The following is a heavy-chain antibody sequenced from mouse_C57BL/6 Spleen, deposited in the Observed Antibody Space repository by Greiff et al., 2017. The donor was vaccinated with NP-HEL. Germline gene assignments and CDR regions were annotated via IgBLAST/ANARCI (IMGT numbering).Heavy chain of an antibody. D-gene: IGHD2-4*01. J-gene: IGHJ2*01. CDR3: TRGGLYYDYVDFDY. CDR1: GYTFTDYE. CDR2: IDPETGGT. Sequence: LVESGAELVRPGASVTLSCKASGYTFTDYEMHWVKQTPVHGLEWIGAIDPETGGTAYNQKFKGKAILTADKSSSTAYMELRSLTSEDSAVYYCTRGGLYYDYVDFDYWGQGTTLTVSS. V-gene: IGHV1-15*01.